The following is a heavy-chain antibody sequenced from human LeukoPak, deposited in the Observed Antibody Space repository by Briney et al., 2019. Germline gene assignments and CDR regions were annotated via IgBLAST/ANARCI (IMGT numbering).Heavy chain of an antibody. J-gene: IGHJ3*02. CDR1: GYTFTGYY. Sequence: GASVKVSCKASGYTFTGYYMHWVRQAPGQRLEWMGWINPNSSGTNYAQKFQGRVTMTRDTSISTAYMELSRLRSDDTAVYYCARDPSSIAVAGTAFDIWGQGTMVTVSS. D-gene: IGHD6-19*01. CDR2: INPNSSGT. V-gene: IGHV1-2*02. CDR3: ARDPSSIAVAGTAFDI.